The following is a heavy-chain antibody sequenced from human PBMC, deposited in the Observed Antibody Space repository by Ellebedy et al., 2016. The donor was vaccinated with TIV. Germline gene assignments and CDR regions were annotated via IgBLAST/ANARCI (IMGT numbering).Heavy chain of an antibody. J-gene: IGHJ5*02. V-gene: IGHV3-33*01. CDR2: IWHDGSNK. Sequence: PGGSLRLSCAASGFTFSNYGMHWVRQAPGKGLEWMAIIWHDGSNKYYADSVKGRFTISRDNSNNTLYLQMSSLRVEDTAVYYCARGVCGSACYQDANWFDPWGQGTLVTVSS. D-gene: IGHD2-21*02. CDR1: GFTFSNYG. CDR3: ARGVCGSACYQDANWFDP.